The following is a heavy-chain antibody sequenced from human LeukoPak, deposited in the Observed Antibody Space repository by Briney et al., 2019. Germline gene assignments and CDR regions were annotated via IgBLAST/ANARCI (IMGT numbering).Heavy chain of an antibody. V-gene: IGHV3-72*01. CDR1: GFTFSDHY. CDR2: TRNKANSYTT. J-gene: IGHJ4*02. CDR3: ARLSMGATLDC. Sequence: GGSLRLSCAASGFTFSDHYMDWVRQAPGKGLEWVGRTRNKANSYTTEYAASVKGRFTISRDDSKNSLYLQMNSLKTEDTAVYYCARLSMGATLDCWGQGTLVTVSS. D-gene: IGHD1-26*01.